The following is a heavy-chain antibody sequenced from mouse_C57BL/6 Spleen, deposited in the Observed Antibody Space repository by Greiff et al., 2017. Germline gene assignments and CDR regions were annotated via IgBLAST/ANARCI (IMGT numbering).Heavy chain of an antibody. V-gene: IGHV14-2*01. Sequence: DVQLQESGAELVKPGASVKLSCTASGFNIKDYYMHWVKQRPEQGLEWIGRIDPEDGDTKYAPKFQGKATITADTSSNTAYLQLSSLTSEDTAVYYCARDDYYGSSSYAMDYWGQGTSVTVSS. CDR1: GFNIKDYY. CDR2: IDPEDGDT. CDR3: ARDDYYGSSSYAMDY. J-gene: IGHJ4*01. D-gene: IGHD1-1*01.